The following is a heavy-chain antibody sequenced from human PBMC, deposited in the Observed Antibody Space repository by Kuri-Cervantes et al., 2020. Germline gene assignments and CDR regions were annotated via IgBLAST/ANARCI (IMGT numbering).Heavy chain of an antibody. CDR3: ARDYPMVRGVIIAFDI. V-gene: IGHV3-33*08. CDR1: GFTFSSYG. D-gene: IGHD3-10*01. J-gene: IGHJ3*02. Sequence: GGSLRLSCAASGFTFSSYGMHWVRQAPGKGLEWVAVIYYDGSNKYYADSVKGRFTISRDNSKNSLYLQMNSLRAEDTAVYYCARDYPMVRGVIIAFDIWGQGTVVTVSS. CDR2: IYYDGSNK.